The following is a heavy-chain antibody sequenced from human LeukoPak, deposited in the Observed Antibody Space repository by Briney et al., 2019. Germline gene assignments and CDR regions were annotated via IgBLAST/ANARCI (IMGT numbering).Heavy chain of an antibody. D-gene: IGHD3-16*01. CDR2: IKQDGSEK. Sequence: PGGSLRLSCAASGFTFSSYWMSWVRQAPGKGLEWVAHIKQDGSEKYYVDSVKGRFTISRDNAKNTLYLQMNSLRAEDTALYYCAIVKDPGGYYYYYYMDIWGKGNTVTVSS. J-gene: IGHJ6*03. V-gene: IGHV3-7*01. CDR1: GFTFSSYW. CDR3: AIVKDPGGYYYYYYMDI.